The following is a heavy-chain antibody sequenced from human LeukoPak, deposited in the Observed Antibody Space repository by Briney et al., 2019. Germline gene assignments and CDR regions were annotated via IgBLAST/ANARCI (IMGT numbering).Heavy chain of an antibody. D-gene: IGHD3-3*01. CDR3: ARETASGYLGFDF. CDR2: ISAYGHT. Sequence: GASVKVSCKTSGYTFSSYGITWVRQAPGQGLEWMGWISAYGHTKLARNLQARVTVTIDTSTTTAYMELRSLSSDDTAVHFCARETASGYLGFDFWGQRTLITVSS. J-gene: IGHJ4*02. CDR1: GYTFSSYG. V-gene: IGHV1-18*01.